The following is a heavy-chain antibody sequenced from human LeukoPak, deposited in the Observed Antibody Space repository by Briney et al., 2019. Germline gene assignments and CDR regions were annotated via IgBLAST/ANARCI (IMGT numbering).Heavy chain of an antibody. CDR2: INGGGSTI. V-gene: IGHV3-48*03. D-gene: IGHD6-13*01. Sequence: PGGSLRLSCAASGFSFSSYEMNWVRQAPGKGLEWLSYINGGGSTIYYADSVKGRFTISRDNAKNSLHPQMNSLRADDTAVYYCARYSSTWNVAFDIWGQGTMVTVSS. J-gene: IGHJ3*02. CDR1: GFSFSSYE. CDR3: ARYSSTWNVAFDI.